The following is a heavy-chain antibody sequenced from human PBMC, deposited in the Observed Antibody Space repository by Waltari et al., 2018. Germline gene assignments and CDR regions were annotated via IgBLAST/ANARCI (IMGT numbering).Heavy chain of an antibody. D-gene: IGHD7-27*01. J-gene: IGHJ4*02. CDR3: ARGSGVDY. Sequence: EVQLLESGGGLVQPGGSLRLACAASGSSFSTYVMNRVRQAPGKVLEWVSSISDGGGIINYADSVKGRFTISRDNSKNTVYLQMKSLRAEDTAVYYCARGSGVDYWGQGTLVTISS. CDR2: ISDGGGII. CDR1: GSSFSTYV. V-gene: IGHV3-23*01.